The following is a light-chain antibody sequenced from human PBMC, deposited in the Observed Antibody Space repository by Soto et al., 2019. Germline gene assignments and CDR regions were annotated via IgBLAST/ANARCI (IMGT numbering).Light chain of an antibody. CDR2: DVS. CDR1: QSVSGY. CDR3: HQRSDWPIT. V-gene: IGKV3-11*01. Sequence: EIVLTQSPATLSLSPGERATLFCSASQSVSGYLAWYQQKPGQAPRLVIHDVSRKAPDIPARFHGRGSGTDFTLTISSLEPEDFAVYYCHQRSDWPITFGQGTKLQ. J-gene: IGKJ2*01.